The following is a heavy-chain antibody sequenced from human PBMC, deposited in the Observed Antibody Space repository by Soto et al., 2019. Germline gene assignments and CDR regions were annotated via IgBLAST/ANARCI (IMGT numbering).Heavy chain of an antibody. D-gene: IGHD2-15*01. V-gene: IGHV6-1*01. CDR1: GDSVSSNSAA. J-gene: IGHJ6*02. CDR3: ARNSRYCSGGSCYWYYYGMDV. CDR2: TYYRSKWYN. Sequence: SQTLSLTCAISGDSVSSNSAAWNWIRQSPSRGLEWLGRTYYRSKWYNDYAVSVKSRITINPDTSKNQFSLQLNSVTPEDTAVYYCARNSRYCSGGSCYWYYYGMDVWGQGTTVTVSS.